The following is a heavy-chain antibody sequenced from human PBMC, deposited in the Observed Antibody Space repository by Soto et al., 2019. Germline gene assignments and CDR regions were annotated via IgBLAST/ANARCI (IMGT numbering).Heavy chain of an antibody. J-gene: IGHJ6*02. D-gene: IGHD2-8*01. Sequence: QVQLVESGGGVVQPGTSLRLSCAASGFTFNTKSMHWVRQAPGKGLEWVAVISHDVTKTYYADSVKGRFTISRDNSENTVHVQMNSLRVEDTAVYFCARGWGHVWDGMDVWGQGTTVTVSS. CDR1: GFTFNTKS. V-gene: IGHV3-30-3*01. CDR2: ISHDVTKT. CDR3: ARGWGHVWDGMDV.